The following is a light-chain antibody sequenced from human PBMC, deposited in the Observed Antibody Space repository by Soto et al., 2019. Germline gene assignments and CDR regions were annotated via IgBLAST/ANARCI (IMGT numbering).Light chain of an antibody. CDR3: QQRSNWPLT. J-gene: IGKJ4*01. Sequence: EIVLTQSPATLSLSPGERATLSCRASQSVSSYLAWYQQKPGQAPRLLIYDASNRATGIPVRFSGSGSGTDFTLTISSLEPEDFAVYYGQQRSNWPLTFGGGTKVEIK. CDR2: DAS. CDR1: QSVSSY. V-gene: IGKV3-11*01.